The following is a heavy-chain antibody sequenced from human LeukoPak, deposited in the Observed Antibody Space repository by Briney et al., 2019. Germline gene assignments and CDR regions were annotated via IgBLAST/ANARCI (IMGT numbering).Heavy chain of an antibody. V-gene: IGHV4-39*07. CDR3: ASRIAAAGTTRYYYYYYMDV. CDR1: GGSISSSSYY. CDR2: IYYSGST. D-gene: IGHD6-13*01. J-gene: IGHJ6*03. Sequence: SETLSLTCTVSGGSISSSSYYWGWIRQPPGKGLEWIGSIYYSGSTYYNPSLKSRVTISVDTSKNQFSLKLSSVTAADTAVYYCASRIAAAGTTRYYYYYYMDVWGKGTTVTVSS.